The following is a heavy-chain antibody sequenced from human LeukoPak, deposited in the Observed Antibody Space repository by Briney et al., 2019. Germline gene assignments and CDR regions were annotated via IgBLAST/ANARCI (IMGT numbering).Heavy chain of an antibody. J-gene: IGHJ3*02. V-gene: IGHV4-4*02. CDR3: ARLGLRYFDWLPPGGWSNAFDI. D-gene: IGHD3-9*01. Sequence: PSETLSLTCTVSGDSISSTNWWSWVRQPPGKGLEWIGEINHSGSTNYNPSLKSRVTISVDTSKNQFSLKLSSVTAADTAVYYCARLGLRYFDWLPPGGWSNAFDIWGQGTMVTVSS. CDR2: INHSGST. CDR1: GDSISSTNW.